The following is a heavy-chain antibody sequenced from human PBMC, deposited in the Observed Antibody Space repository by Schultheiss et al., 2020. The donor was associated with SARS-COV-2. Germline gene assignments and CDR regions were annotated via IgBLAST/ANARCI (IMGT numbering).Heavy chain of an antibody. CDR2: IYYSGST. CDR3: ARDVLTIGTGTYPFP. V-gene: IGHV4-59*12. CDR1: GGSISSNY. Sequence: SETLSLTCTVSGGSISSNYWSWIRQPPGKGLEWIGYIYYSGSTNYNPSLKSRVTISVDTSKNQFSLKLSSVTAADTAVYYCARDVLTIGTGTYPFPWGQGTLVTVSS. D-gene: IGHD1-1*01. J-gene: IGHJ5*02.